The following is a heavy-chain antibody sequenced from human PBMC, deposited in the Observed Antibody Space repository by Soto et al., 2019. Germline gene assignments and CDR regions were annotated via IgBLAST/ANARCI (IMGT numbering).Heavy chain of an antibody. CDR1: SGSISSSTYY. J-gene: IGHJ4*02. CDR3: ARQYYGSGSNYFDY. V-gene: IGHV4-39*01. D-gene: IGHD3-10*01. CDR2: IYYSGST. Sequence: QLQLQESGPGLVKPSETLSLTCTVSSGSISSSTYYWGWIRQPPGKGLEWIGTIYYSGSTYYNPSLKSRVTVAVETSKNQFSLKVSAVTAADTAVYYCARQYYGSGSNYFDYWGQGTLVTVSS.